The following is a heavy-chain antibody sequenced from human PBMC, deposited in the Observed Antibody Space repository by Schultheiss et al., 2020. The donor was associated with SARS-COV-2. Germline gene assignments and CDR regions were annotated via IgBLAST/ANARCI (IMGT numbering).Heavy chain of an antibody. Sequence: GESLKISCTASGFTLSRHWMNWVRQVPGKGLVWVSRINGDGRSTSYADSVKGRFTISRDNAKNTLYLQMNSLRAEDTAVYYCAKAPYQLLYNDYWGQGTLVTVSS. CDR2: INGDGRST. J-gene: IGHJ4*02. CDR3: AKAPYQLLYNDY. D-gene: IGHD2-2*02. CDR1: GFTLSRHW. V-gene: IGHV3-74*03.